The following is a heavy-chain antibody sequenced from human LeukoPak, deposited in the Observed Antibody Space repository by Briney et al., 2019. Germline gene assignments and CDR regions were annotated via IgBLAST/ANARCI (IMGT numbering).Heavy chain of an antibody. CDR2: IIPIFGTA. Sequence: SVKVSCKASGGTFSSYAISWVRQAPGQGLEWMGGIIPIFGTANYAQKFQGRVTITADESTSAAYMELSSLRSEDTAVYYCARERVAAKAFDYWGQGTLVTVSS. CDR1: GGTFSSYA. D-gene: IGHD2-15*01. V-gene: IGHV1-69*13. CDR3: ARERVAAKAFDY. J-gene: IGHJ4*02.